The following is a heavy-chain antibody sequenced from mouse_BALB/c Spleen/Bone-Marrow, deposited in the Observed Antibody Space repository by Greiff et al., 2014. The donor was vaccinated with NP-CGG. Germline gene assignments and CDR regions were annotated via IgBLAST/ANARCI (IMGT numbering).Heavy chain of an antibody. CDR1: GDSITSGY. V-gene: IGHV3-8*02. D-gene: IGHD2-1*01. CDR2: ISYYDST. J-gene: IGHJ3*01. CDR3: TRGGNYRALFAY. Sequence: EVQVVESGPSLVKPSQTLSLTCSVTGDSITSGYWNWIRKFPGNKLEYMGCISYYDSTYYNPSLKSRISITRDTSKNQYYLQLNSVTTEDTATYYCTRGGNYRALFAYWGRGTLVTVSA.